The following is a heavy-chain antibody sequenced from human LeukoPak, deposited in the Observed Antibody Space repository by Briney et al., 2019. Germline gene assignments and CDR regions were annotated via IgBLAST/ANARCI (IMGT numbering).Heavy chain of an antibody. D-gene: IGHD2-21*02. J-gene: IGHJ3*02. V-gene: IGHV4-59*08. CDR3: ARQPPVDCGGDCYPRPGAFDI. CDR1: GGSISSYY. Sequence: PSETLSLTCTVSGGSISSYYWSWIRQPPGKGLEWIGYIYYSGSTNYNPSLKSRVTISVDTSKNQFSLKLSSVTAADTAVYHCARQPPVDCGGDCYPRPGAFDIWGQGTMVTVSS. CDR2: IYYSGST.